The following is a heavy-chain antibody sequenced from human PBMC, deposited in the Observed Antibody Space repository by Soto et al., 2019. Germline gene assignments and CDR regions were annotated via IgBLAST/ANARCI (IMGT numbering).Heavy chain of an antibody. J-gene: IGHJ6*02. CDR1: GFTFSNAW. CDR3: TTDRIVVVPAAIDYYYYGMDV. V-gene: IGHV3-15*07. D-gene: IGHD2-2*01. CDR2: IKSKTDGGTT. Sequence: LRLSCAASGFTFSNAWMNWVRQAPGKGLEWVGRIKSKTDGGTTDYAAPVKGRFTISRDDSKNTLYLQMNSLKTEDTAVYYCTTDRIVVVPAAIDYYYYGMDVWGQGTTVTVSS.